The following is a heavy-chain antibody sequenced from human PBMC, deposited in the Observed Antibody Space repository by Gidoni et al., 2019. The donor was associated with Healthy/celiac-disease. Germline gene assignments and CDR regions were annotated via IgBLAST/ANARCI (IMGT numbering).Heavy chain of an antibody. V-gene: IGHV1-24*01. CDR1: GYTLPELS. D-gene: IGHD6-13*01. J-gene: IGHJ3*02. CDR2: FDPEDGET. CDR3: ATVSKKGPAAADDAFDI. Sequence: QVQLVQSGAEVKKPGASVKVSCKVSGYTLPELSMHWVRQAPGKGLEWMGGFDPEDGETIYAQKFQGRVTMTEDTSTDTAYMELSSLRSEDTAVYYCATVSKKGPAAADDAFDIWGQGTMVTVSS.